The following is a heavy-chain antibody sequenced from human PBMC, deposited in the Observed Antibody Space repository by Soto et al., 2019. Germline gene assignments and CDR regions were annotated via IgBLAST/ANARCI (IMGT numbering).Heavy chain of an antibody. J-gene: IGHJ4*02. CDR3: ATGQVLDY. V-gene: IGHV3-15*01. CDR2: VKSKADGGAT. Sequence: GGSLRLSCAGSGFTFSNAWMNWVRQGPGKGLEWVGRVKSKADGGATDYAAPVKGRFTISRDDLKNTVCLQMNSLKTEDTVVHFCATGQVLDYWGLGTLVTVSS. CDR1: GFTFSNAW.